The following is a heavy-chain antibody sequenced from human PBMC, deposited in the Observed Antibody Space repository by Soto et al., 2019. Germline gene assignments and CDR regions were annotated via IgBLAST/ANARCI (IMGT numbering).Heavy chain of an antibody. CDR2: INAYNGNT. V-gene: IGHV1-18*01. D-gene: IGHD3-16*01. J-gene: IGHJ4*02. CDR3: AMVDVYVTPSPQDV. Sequence: ASVKVSCKASGYRFTSYGIGWVRQAPGQGLEWMGWINAYNGNTNYAQNLQGRVTLTTDTSTSTAYMELRSLRSNDTVVYYCAMVDVYVTPSPQDVWGQGTLVTVSS. CDR1: GYRFTSYG.